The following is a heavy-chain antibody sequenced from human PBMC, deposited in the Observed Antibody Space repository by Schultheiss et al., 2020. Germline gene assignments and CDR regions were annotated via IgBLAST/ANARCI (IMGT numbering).Heavy chain of an antibody. CDR3: ARVDGLYSTSFDY. Sequence: GGSLRLSCAASGFTFSSYWMHWVRQAPGKGLVWVSRMNSDGSSISYADSVKGRFTISRDNAKNTLFLQMNSLRAEDTAVYYCARVDGLYSTSFDYWGQGTLVTVSS. V-gene: IGHV3-74*01. J-gene: IGHJ4*02. CDR2: MNSDGSSI. CDR1: GFTFSSYW. D-gene: IGHD6-6*01.